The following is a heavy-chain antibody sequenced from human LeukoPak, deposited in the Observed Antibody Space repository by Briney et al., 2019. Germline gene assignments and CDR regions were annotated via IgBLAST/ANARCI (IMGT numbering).Heavy chain of an antibody. Sequence: NPSETLSLTCAVYGGSFSGYYWSWIRQPPGKGLEWIGEINHSGSTNYNPSLKSRVTISVDTSKNQFSLKLSSVTAADTAVYYCARGKIVVVPAAISWFDPWGQGTLVTVSS. CDR3: ARGKIVVVPAAISWFDP. V-gene: IGHV4-34*01. J-gene: IGHJ5*02. CDR1: GGSFSGYY. CDR2: INHSGST. D-gene: IGHD2-2*01.